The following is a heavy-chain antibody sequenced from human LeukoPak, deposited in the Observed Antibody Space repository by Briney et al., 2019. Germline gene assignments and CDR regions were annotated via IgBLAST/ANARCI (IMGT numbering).Heavy chain of an antibody. Sequence: PSETLSLTCTVSGGSISSTSYYWGWIRQAPGKGLEWVANIKQDGSEKYYVDSVKGRFTISRDNAKNSLYLQMNSLRAEDTAVYYCARASGWYRRRYGYFDYWGQGTLVTVSS. D-gene: IGHD6-19*01. V-gene: IGHV3-7*01. CDR2: IKQDGSEK. J-gene: IGHJ4*02. CDR3: ARASGWYRRRYGYFDY. CDR1: GGSISSTSYY.